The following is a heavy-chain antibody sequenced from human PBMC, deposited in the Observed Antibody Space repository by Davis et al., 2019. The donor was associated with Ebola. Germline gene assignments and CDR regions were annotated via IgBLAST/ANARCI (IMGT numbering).Heavy chain of an antibody. CDR1: GFTFSDYY. J-gene: IGHJ4*02. CDR3: ARAWTYAYDY. CDR2: IQTSGVNV. D-gene: IGHD1-7*01. Sequence: PGGSLRLFCAASGFTFSDYYLSWIRQAPGKGLEWVAHIQTSGVNVYYADSVKGRFTISRDNAKNSLYLQMDSLRAEDSAAYYCARAWTYAYDYWGQGTLVTVSS. V-gene: IGHV3-11*01.